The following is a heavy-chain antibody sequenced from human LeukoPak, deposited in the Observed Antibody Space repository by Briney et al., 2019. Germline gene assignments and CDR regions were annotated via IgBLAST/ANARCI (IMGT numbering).Heavy chain of an antibody. CDR1: VGTLITYA. D-gene: IGHD3-22*01. V-gene: IGHV1-18*01. CDR3: ARDPHYDSSGYYYVVRYFDY. Sequence: ASVNVSSTPSVGTLITYAISWVRQAAGQGLEWMGWISAYNGNTNYAQKLQGRVTMTTDTSTSTAYMELRSLRSADTAVYYCARDPHYDSSGYYYVVRYFDYWGEGTLVTVSS. CDR2: ISAYNGNT. J-gene: IGHJ4*02.